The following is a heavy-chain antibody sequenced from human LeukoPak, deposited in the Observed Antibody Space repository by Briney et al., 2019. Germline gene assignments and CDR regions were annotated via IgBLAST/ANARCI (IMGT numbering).Heavy chain of an antibody. Sequence: KPGASVKVSCKASGYTFTGHYMHWVRQAPGQGFEWMGRINPNSGGTNYAQIFQGRVAMTRDTSISTAFLELSRLTSDDTAVYYCASRWSTAVTATGDDFDYWGQGTLVTVSS. V-gene: IGHV1-2*06. CDR1: GYTFTGHY. CDR2: INPNSGGT. D-gene: IGHD2-21*02. CDR3: ASRWSTAVTATGDDFDY. J-gene: IGHJ4*02.